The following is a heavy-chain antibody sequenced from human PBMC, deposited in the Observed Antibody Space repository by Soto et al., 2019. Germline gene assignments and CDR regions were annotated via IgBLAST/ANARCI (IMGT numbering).Heavy chain of an antibody. D-gene: IGHD3-22*01. V-gene: IGHV2-5*01. J-gene: IGHJ5*02. CDR2: IYWNDDK. CDR1: GFSHSTSGVA. Sequence: QITLKESGPPLVKTPQTLTLTCTLSGFSHSTSGVAVGWIRQPPGKALEWLGHIYWNDDKYYSTSLKSRLSLTKDTSKNQVVLTMTNVDPVDTGTYYCARLLSSALYSYDLWGQGTLVTVSS. CDR3: ARLLSSALYSYDL.